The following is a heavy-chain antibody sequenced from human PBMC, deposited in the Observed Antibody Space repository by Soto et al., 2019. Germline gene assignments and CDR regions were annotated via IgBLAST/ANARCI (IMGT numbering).Heavy chain of an antibody. D-gene: IGHD3-10*01. V-gene: IGHV3-48*02. CDR2: ISRSGTTI. CDR1: GFSFSTYD. CDR3: ARDRGGPTGSGYYYIPEGRWYFDL. J-gene: IGHJ2*01. Sequence: EVLLVESGGGLVQPGGSLRLSCAASGFSFSTYDMNWVRQAPGAGLEWVSYISRSGTTIYYADAVKGRFTISRDNAKNSLTLQMNSLRDEDTAVYYCARDRGGPTGSGYYYIPEGRWYFDLWGRGALVTVSS.